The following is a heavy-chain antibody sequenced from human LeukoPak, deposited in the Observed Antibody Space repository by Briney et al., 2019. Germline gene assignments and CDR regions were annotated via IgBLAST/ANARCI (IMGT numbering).Heavy chain of an antibody. CDR1: GFSFDDYA. CDR3: AKDLGSRYFDYFSVHY. D-gene: IGHD3-9*01. Sequence: GGSLRLSCAASGFSFDDYAMHWVRQAPGQGLEWVSAISWDSGMIDYAASVKGRFTISRDNSKKSLYLQMISLRAEDTALYYCAKDLGSRYFDYFSVHYWGQGTLATVSS. J-gene: IGHJ4*02. CDR2: ISWDSGMI. V-gene: IGHV3-9*01.